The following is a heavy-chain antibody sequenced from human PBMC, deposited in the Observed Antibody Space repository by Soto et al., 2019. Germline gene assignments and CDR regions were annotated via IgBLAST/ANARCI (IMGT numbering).Heavy chain of an antibody. CDR1: GGTFGNSA. V-gene: IGHV1-69*12. CDR3: ARDKDRPQIGGNYYYALDV. CDR2: IIPIFPTS. Sequence: QVQLVQSGAEVKKPGSSVTVSCKASGGTFGNSAISWVRQAPGQGLEWMGGIIPIFPTSDYAQKYQGRVTISADESTSTAYMELTSLRSADTAVYYCARDKDRPQIGGNYYYALDVWGQGTTVTVSS. J-gene: IGHJ6*02.